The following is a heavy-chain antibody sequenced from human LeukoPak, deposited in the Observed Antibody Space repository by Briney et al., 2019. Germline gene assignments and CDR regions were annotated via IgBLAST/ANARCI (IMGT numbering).Heavy chain of an antibody. J-gene: IGHJ4*02. Sequence: GGSLRLSCAASGFTFSSYDMHWVRQAPGKGLEWVSAIGTAGDTYYPGSVKGRFTISRENAKNSLYLQMNSLSAGDTAVYYCARGMYSGSPDFDYWGQGTLVTVSS. CDR2: IGTAGDT. CDR1: GFTFSSYD. D-gene: IGHD1-26*01. V-gene: IGHV3-13*04. CDR3: ARGMYSGSPDFDY.